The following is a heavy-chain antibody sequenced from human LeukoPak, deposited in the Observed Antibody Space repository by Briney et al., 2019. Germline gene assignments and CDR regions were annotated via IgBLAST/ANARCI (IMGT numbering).Heavy chain of an antibody. CDR3: ARAYGSSGYYQLPIDY. Sequence: GGSLRLSCAASGFTFSSYAMSWVRQAPGKGLEWVSGITGSGGAPHHADSVKGRFTISRDNSKNTLFLQMNSLRVEDTALYYCARAYGSSGYYQLPIDYWGQGTLVTVSS. CDR2: ITGSGGAP. J-gene: IGHJ4*02. D-gene: IGHD3-22*01. CDR1: GFTFSSYA. V-gene: IGHV3-23*01.